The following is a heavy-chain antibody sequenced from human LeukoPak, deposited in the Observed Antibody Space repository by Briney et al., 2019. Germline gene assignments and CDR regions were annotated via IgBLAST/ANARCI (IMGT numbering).Heavy chain of an antibody. V-gene: IGHV4-59*01. CDR2: IYYSGST. Sequence: SETLSLTCTVSGGSISSYYWSWIRQPPGKGLEWIGYIYYSGSTNYNPSLKSRVTISVDTSKNQFSLKLSSVTAADTAVYYCARVQIAVAGYNWFDPWGQGTLVTVSS. CDR1: GGSISSYY. CDR3: ARVQIAVAGYNWFDP. D-gene: IGHD6-19*01. J-gene: IGHJ5*02.